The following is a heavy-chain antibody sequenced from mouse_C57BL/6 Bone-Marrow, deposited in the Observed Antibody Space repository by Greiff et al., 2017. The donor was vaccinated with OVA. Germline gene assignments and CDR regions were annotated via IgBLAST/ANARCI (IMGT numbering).Heavy chain of an antibody. Sequence: EVMLVESGPGMVKPSQSLSLTCTVTGYSITSGYDWHWIRHFPGNKLEWMGYISYSGSTNYNPSLKSRISITHDTSKNHFFLKLNSVTTEDTATYYCARDSSGYSWFAYWGQGTLVTVSA. D-gene: IGHD3-2*02. CDR1: GYSITSGYD. J-gene: IGHJ3*01. CDR2: ISYSGST. V-gene: IGHV3-1*01. CDR3: ARDSSGYSWFAY.